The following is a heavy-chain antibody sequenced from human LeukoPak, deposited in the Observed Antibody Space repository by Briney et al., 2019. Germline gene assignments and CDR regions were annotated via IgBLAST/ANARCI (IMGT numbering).Heavy chain of an antibody. CDR1: GTYW. V-gene: IGHV3-74*01. CDR3: VTFYETC. CDR2: INSDGSWT. D-gene: IGHD2/OR15-2a*01. J-gene: IGHJ4*02. Sequence: GGSQRLSCAASGTYWMHWVRQAPGKGLVWVSYINSDGSWTGYADSVKGRFTISKDNAKNTVSLQMNNLRAEDTAVYYCVTFYETCWGRGTLVTVSS.